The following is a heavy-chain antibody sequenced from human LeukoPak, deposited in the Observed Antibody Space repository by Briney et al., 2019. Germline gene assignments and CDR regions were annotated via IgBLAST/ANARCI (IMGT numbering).Heavy chain of an antibody. Sequence: SETLSLTCTVSGVSISSGSYNWSWIPQPAGKGLEWFVRIYTSGSTNYNPALKSRTTISVDTSKNQFYLKLSSVTAADTAVYYCARGEILEWLKTEYYYGMDVWGQGTTVTVSS. CDR1: GVSISSGSYN. V-gene: IGHV4-61*02. D-gene: IGHD3-3*01. CDR3: ARGEILEWLKTEYYYGMDV. CDR2: IYTSGST. J-gene: IGHJ6*02.